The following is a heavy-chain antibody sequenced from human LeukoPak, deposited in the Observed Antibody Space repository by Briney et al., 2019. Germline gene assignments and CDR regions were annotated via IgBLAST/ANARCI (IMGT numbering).Heavy chain of an antibody. Sequence: SVKVFCKASGGTFSSYAISWVRQAPGQGLEWMGGIIPIFGTANYAQKFQGRVTITADESTSTAYMELSSLRSEDTAVYYCARDRFEDTAMVTRAFDIWGQGTMVTVSS. CDR2: IIPIFGTA. D-gene: IGHD5-18*01. V-gene: IGHV1-69*13. CDR3: ARDRFEDTAMVTRAFDI. CDR1: GGTFSSYA. J-gene: IGHJ3*02.